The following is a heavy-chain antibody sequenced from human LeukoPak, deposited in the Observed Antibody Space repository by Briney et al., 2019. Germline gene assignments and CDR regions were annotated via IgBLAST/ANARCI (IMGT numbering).Heavy chain of an antibody. V-gene: IGHV3-7*03. CDR1: GFAFGIHW. CDR2: IEPDGSVR. J-gene: IGHJ4*02. CDR3: ARNNHWAFDF. Sequence: GGSLRLSCAASGFAFGIHWMGWVRQAPGKGLEWVANIEPDGSVRGHVDSVMGRFTISRDNAKNSLYLQMNSLRAEDTAVYYCARNNHWAFDFWGQGTLVTVSS. D-gene: IGHD7-27*01.